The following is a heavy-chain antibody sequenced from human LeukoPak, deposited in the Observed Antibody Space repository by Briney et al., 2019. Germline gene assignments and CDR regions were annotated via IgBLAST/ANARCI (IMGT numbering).Heavy chain of an antibody. CDR3: ARVTRWAGLDF. J-gene: IGHJ4*02. CDR2: IYYSGST. D-gene: IGHD2-21*02. CDR1: GGSVSDTSISSVVYY. Sequence: SETLSLTCTVSGGSVSDTSISSVVYYWTWIRQHPGKGLEWIGYIYYSGSTYYNPSFKSRLTISVDTSENQFSLHLTSVTAADTAVYFCARVTRWAGLDFWGQGTLVTVSS. V-gene: IGHV4-30-4*08.